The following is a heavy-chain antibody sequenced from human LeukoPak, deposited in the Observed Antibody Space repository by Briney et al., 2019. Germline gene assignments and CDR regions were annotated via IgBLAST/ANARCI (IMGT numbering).Heavy chain of an antibody. J-gene: IGHJ3*02. Sequence: SETLSLTCTVSGDSFRSYYWSWIRQPPGKGLEWIGYIYYSGSTNYNPSLKSRVTMSVDTSKNQFSLKLSSVTAADTAVYYCARADCSGGSCYAFDIWGQGTMVTVSS. CDR2: IYYSGST. V-gene: IGHV4-59*01. CDR1: GDSFRSYY. CDR3: ARADCSGGSCYAFDI. D-gene: IGHD2-15*01.